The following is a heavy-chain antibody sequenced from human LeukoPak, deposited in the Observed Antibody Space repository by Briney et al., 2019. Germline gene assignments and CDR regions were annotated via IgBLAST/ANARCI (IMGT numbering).Heavy chain of an antibody. V-gene: IGHV3-11*04. CDR3: ARDRDTMVRGPRENYMDV. J-gene: IGHJ6*03. D-gene: IGHD3-10*01. CDR1: KFAFSDYY. Sequence: GGSLRLSCAASKFAFSDYYMSWIRQAPGKGLEWVSYISSISSTMYYADSVKGRFTISRDNAKNTLYLQMNSLRAEDTAVYYCARDRDTMVRGPRENYMDVWGKGTTVTISS. CDR2: ISSISSTM.